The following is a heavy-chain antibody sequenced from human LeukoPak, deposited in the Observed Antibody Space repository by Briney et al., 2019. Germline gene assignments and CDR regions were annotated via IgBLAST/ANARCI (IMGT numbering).Heavy chain of an antibody. D-gene: IGHD6-19*01. J-gene: IGHJ4*02. CDR3: ARGAQTVDTPVAGIDY. Sequence: PSETLSLTCTVSGGSISRSSYYWGWIRQPPGKGLEWIGEINHSGSTNYNPSLKSRVTISVDTSKNQFSLKLSSVTAADTAVYYCARGAQTVDTPVAGIDYWGQGTLVTVSS. V-gene: IGHV4-39*07. CDR1: GGSISRSSYY. CDR2: INHSGST.